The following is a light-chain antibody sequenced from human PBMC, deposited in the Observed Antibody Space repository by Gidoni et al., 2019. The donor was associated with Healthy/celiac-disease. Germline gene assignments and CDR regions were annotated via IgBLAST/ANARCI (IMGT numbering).Light chain of an antibody. Sequence: EIVFTQSPGTLSLSPGERATLPCRASQSVSSSYLAWYQQKPGQAPRLLIYGASGRATGIPDRFSGSGSGTDFTLTISRLEPEDFAVYYCQQYGSSPLTFGGGTKVEIK. V-gene: IGKV3-20*01. CDR1: QSVSSSY. CDR2: GAS. CDR3: QQYGSSPLT. J-gene: IGKJ4*01.